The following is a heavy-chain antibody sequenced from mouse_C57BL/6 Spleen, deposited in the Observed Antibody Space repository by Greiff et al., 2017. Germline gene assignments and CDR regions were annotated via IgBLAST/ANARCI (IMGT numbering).Heavy chain of an antibody. J-gene: IGHJ2*01. V-gene: IGHV1-80*01. CDR1: GYAFSSYW. Sequence: QVHVKQSGAELVKPGASVKISCKASGYAFSSYWMNWVKQRPGKGLEWIGQIYPGDGDTNYNGKFKGKATLTADKSSSTAYMQLSSLTSEDSAVYLCASGGYYGSSGYWGQGTTLTVSS. CDR3: ASGGYYGSSGY. CDR2: IYPGDGDT. D-gene: IGHD1-1*01.